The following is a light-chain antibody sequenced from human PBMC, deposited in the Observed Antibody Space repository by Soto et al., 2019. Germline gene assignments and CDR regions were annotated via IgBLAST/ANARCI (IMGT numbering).Light chain of an antibody. Sequence: EIVLAQSPGTLSLSPGERATLSCRASQSIRSNSLAWYQQRPGQAPRLLIYAASSRATGIPDRFSGSGSGTDFTLTISRLEPEDFAVYYCQQYGSSPPWTFGQGTKVDIK. CDR1: QSIRSNS. J-gene: IGKJ1*01. V-gene: IGKV3-20*01. CDR2: AAS. CDR3: QQYGSSPPWT.